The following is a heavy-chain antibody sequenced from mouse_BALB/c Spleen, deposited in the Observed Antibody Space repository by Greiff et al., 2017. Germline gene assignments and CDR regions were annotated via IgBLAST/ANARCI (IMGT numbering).Heavy chain of an antibody. J-gene: IGHJ3*01. CDR3: TRGGDYAAWFAY. CDR2: IYPSDSYT. V-gene: IGHV1-69*02. D-gene: IGHD1-1*01. Sequence: QVQLQQPGAELVRPGASVKLSCKASGYTFTSYWINWVKQRPGQGLEWIGNIYPSDSYTNYNQKFKDKATLTVDKSSSTAYMQLSSPTSEDSAVYYCTRGGDYAAWFAYWGQGTLVTVSA. CDR1: GYTFTSYW.